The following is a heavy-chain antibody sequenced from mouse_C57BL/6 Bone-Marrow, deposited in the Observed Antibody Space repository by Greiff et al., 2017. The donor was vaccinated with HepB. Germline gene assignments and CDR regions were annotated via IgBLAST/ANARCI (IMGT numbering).Heavy chain of an antibody. CDR2: ISDGGSYT. CDR1: GFTFSSYA. J-gene: IGHJ3*01. Sequence: VQLKESGGGLVKPGGSLKLSCAASGFTFSSYAMSWVRQTPEKRLEWVATISDGGSYTYYPDNVKGRFTISRDNAKNNLYLQMSHLKSEDTAMYYCAREGGFGPWFAYWGQGTLVTVSA. CDR3: AREGGFGPWFAY. V-gene: IGHV5-4*01.